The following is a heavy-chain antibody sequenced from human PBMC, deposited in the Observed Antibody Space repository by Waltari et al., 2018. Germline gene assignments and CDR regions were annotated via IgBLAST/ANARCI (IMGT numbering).Heavy chain of an antibody. CDR1: GYTFTGYY. CDR3: ARDRYYGSGSYQDYYYYMDV. Sequence: QVQLVQSGAEVKKPGASVKVSCKASGYTFTGYYMHWVRQAPGQGLEWMGRINPNSGGTNYAQKFQGRVTMTRDTSISTAYMELSRLRCDDTAVYYCARDRYYGSGSYQDYYYYMDVWGKGTTVTVSS. V-gene: IGHV1-2*06. CDR2: INPNSGGT. J-gene: IGHJ6*03. D-gene: IGHD3-10*01.